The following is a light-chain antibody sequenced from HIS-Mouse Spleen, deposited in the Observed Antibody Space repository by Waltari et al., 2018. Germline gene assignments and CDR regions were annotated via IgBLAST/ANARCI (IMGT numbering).Light chain of an antibody. CDR3: NSRDSSGNHVV. V-gene: IGLV3-19*01. CDR1: SLRSYY. CDR2: GKN. J-gene: IGLJ2*01. Sequence: SSELTQDPAVSVALGQTVRITCQGDSLRSYYASWYQQKPGQAPVLVIYGKNNRPSGIPDRFCGYSSGNTASLTITGAQAEDEADYYCNSRDSSGNHVVFGGGTKLTVL.